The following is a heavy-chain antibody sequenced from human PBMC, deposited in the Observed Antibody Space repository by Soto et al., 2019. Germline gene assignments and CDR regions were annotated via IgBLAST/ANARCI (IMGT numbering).Heavy chain of an antibody. Sequence: QVQLQESGQGLVKPSQTLSLTCTVSGGSISSGDYYWSWIRQPPGKGREWIGYISYSGSTYYNPSLKRRVTKAVDTSKNQFSLKLSSVAAADPAVYYGARENWNHRHRTASLDHWGQGTLVTVSS. CDR2: ISYSGST. CDR3: ARENWNHRHRTASLDH. V-gene: IGHV4-30-4*01. J-gene: IGHJ4*02. CDR1: GGSISSGDYY. D-gene: IGHD1-1*01.